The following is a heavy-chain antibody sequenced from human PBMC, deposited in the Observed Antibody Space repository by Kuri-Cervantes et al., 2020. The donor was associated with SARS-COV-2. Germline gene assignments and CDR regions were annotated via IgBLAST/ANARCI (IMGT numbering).Heavy chain of an antibody. Sequence: GESLKISCAASGFTVSSNEMSWVRQAPGKGLEWVSSISGGSTYYADSRKGRFTISRDNSKNTLHLQMNSLRAEDTAVYYCARTDFWSGYYVDYWGQGTLVTVSS. CDR1: GFTVSSNE. CDR2: ISGGST. V-gene: IGHV3-38-3*01. CDR3: ARTDFWSGYYVDY. J-gene: IGHJ4*02. D-gene: IGHD3-3*01.